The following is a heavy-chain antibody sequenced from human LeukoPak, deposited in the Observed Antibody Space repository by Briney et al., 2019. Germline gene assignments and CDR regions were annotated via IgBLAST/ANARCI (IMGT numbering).Heavy chain of an antibody. Sequence: GGSLRLSCAASEFIVSINYMTWVRQAPGKGLEWVSAISGSGGSTYYADSVKGRFTISRDNSKNTLYLQMNSLRAEDTAAYYCAKSRGWLQLWDYWGQGTLVTVSS. J-gene: IGHJ4*02. CDR2: ISGSGGST. V-gene: IGHV3-23*01. CDR1: EFIVSINY. D-gene: IGHD5-24*01. CDR3: AKSRGWLQLWDY.